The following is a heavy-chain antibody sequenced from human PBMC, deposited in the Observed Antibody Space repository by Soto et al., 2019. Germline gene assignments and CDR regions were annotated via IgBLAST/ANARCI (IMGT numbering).Heavy chain of an antibody. CDR2: VLSSESA. Sequence: PSETLSLTCAVSGGSITSFYYTWIRQPPGKGLEWIGSVLSSESAYYNPSLKSRATMSIDASKNQFSLTLTSVTAADTAFYYCAGGGSGSAAYWGQGSLVTVSS. D-gene: IGHD3-10*01. CDR3: AGGGSGSAAY. V-gene: IGHV4-59*01. J-gene: IGHJ4*02. CDR1: GGSITSFY.